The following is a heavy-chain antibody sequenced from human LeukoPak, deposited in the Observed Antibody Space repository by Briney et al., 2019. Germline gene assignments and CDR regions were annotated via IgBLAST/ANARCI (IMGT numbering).Heavy chain of an antibody. Sequence: SETLSLTCTVSGGSLSSSSYYWGWVRQPPGKGLEWIGSIYYSGSTYYNPSLKSRATISVDTSKNQFSLKLSSVTAADTAVYYCASGDMWATYAFDIWGQGTMVTVSS. D-gene: IGHD2-15*01. V-gene: IGHV4-39*01. CDR1: GGSLSSSSYY. J-gene: IGHJ3*02. CDR3: ASGDMWATYAFDI. CDR2: IYYSGST.